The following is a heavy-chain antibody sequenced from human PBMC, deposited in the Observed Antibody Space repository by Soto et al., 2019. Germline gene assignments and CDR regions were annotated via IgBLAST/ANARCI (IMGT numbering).Heavy chain of an antibody. CDR1: GYTFTSYA. Sequence: AAVQVSCQASGYTFTSYAMHWVRQAPGQRLEWMGWINAGNGNTKYSQKFQGRVTITRDTSASTAYMELSSLRSEDTAVYYCARGKNYYDSSGYYYYWGQGNMVTVSS. CDR2: INAGNGNT. CDR3: ARGKNYYDSSGYYYY. J-gene: IGHJ4*02. D-gene: IGHD3-22*01. V-gene: IGHV1-3*01.